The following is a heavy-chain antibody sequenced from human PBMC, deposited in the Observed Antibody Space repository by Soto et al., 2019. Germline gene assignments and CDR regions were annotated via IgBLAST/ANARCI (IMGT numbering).Heavy chain of an antibody. CDR1: GGSISSYY. Sequence: SETLCLTCTVSGGSISSYYWSWIRQPPGKGLEWIGYIYYSGSTNYNPSLKSRVTISVDTSKNQFSLKLSSVTAADTAVYYCARHRPNSGTDYWGQGTLVTVSS. CDR3: ARHRPNSGTDY. V-gene: IGHV4-59*08. CDR2: IYYSGST. D-gene: IGHD6-25*01. J-gene: IGHJ4*02.